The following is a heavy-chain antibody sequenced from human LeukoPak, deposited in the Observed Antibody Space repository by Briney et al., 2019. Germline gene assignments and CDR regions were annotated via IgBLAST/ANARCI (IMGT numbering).Heavy chain of an antibody. CDR1: GFTFSSYS. CDR2: ISSSSSHI. Sequence: GGSLRLSCAASGFTFSSYSMNWVRQAPGKGLEWVSSISSSSSHIYYADSVKGRSTISRDNAKNSLYLQMNSLRAEDTAVYYCAREIAAAFYYYGMGVWGQGTTVTVSS. V-gene: IGHV3-21*01. J-gene: IGHJ6*02. D-gene: IGHD6-13*01. CDR3: AREIAAAFYYYGMGV.